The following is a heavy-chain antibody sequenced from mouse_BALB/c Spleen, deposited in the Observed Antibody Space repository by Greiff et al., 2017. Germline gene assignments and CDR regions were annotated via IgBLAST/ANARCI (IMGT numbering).Heavy chain of an antibody. CDR3: ARTSNWDGAWFAY. V-gene: IGHV14-3*02. CDR2: IDPANGNT. J-gene: IGHJ3*01. D-gene: IGHD4-1*01. Sequence: VHVKQSGAELVKPGASVKLSCTASGFNIKDTYMHWVKQRPEQGLEWIGRIDPANGNTKYDPKFQGKATITADTSSNTAYLQLSSLTSEDTAVYYCARTSNWDGAWFAYWGQGTLVTVAA. CDR1: GFNIKDTY.